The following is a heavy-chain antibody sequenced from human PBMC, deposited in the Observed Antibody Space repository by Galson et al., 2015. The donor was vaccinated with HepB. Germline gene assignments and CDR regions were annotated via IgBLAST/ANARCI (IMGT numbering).Heavy chain of an antibody. Sequence: SLRLSCAASGFTFSSYAMSWVRQAPGKGLEWVSAISGSGGNTYYADSVKGRFTISRDNSKNTLYLQMNSLRAEDTAVYYCAKDKANYYDSVRASAFDYWGQGTLVTVSS. CDR2: ISGSGGNT. CDR3: AKDKANYYDSVRASAFDY. CDR1: GFTFSSYA. J-gene: IGHJ4*02. V-gene: IGHV3-23*01. D-gene: IGHD3-22*01.